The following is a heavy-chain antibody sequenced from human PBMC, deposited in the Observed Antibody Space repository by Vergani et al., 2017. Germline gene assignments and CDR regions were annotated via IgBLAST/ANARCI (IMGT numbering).Heavy chain of an antibody. CDR1: GYSFTNYW. CDR2: IHPADSAT. CDR3: ARLYGRDSSGSKYFDY. Sequence: EVQLVQSGAEVKKPGESLKISCQISGYSFTNYWIGWVRQMPGKGLECMGIIHPADSATRYSPSFQGQVTISVDKSISTAYLQRSSLRASDSAMYYCARLYGRDSSGSKYFDYWGQGTLVTVSS. D-gene: IGHD3-22*01. V-gene: IGHV5-51*01. J-gene: IGHJ4*02.